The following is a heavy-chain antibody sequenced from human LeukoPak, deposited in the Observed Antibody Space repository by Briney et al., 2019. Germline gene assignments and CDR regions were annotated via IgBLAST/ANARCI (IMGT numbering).Heavy chain of an antibody. V-gene: IGHV4-39*07. Sequence: PSETLSLTCTVSGGSISSSSYYWGWIRQPPGKGLEWIGSIYYSGSTYYNPSLKSRVTISVDTSKNQFSLKLSSVTAADTAVYYCAGGYSYGYYYYYYMDVWGKGTTVTISS. CDR3: AGGYSYGYYYYYYMDV. D-gene: IGHD5-18*01. CDR2: IYYSGST. J-gene: IGHJ6*03. CDR1: GGSISSSSYY.